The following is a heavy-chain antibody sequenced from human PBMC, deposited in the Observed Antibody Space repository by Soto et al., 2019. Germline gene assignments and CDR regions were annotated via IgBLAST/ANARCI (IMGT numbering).Heavy chain of an antibody. CDR2: IYSGGST. J-gene: IGHJ6*04. Sequence: EVQLVESGGGLVQRGGSLRLTCAAYGITVYNNYMSWVRQAPGKGLEWVSVIYSGGSTSYADSVKGRFTISRDGSKNTVYLQLNSLRAEATAVYYCARDVGVWGRGTTVTVSS. CDR1: GITVYNNY. V-gene: IGHV3-66*01. CDR3: ARDVGV.